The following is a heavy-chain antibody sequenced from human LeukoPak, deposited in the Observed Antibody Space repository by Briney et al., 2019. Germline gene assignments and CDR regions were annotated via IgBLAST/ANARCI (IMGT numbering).Heavy chain of an antibody. CDR2: IYTSGST. CDR3: ARGPIYDIFDY. V-gene: IGHV4-61*02. J-gene: IGHJ4*02. D-gene: IGHD3-9*01. CDR1: GGSISSRSYY. Sequence: PSETLSLTCTVSGGSISSRSYYWSWIRQPAGKGLEWIGRIYTSGSTNYNPSLKSRVTISVDTSKNQFSLKLSSVTAADTAVYYCARGPIYDIFDYWGQGTLVTVSS.